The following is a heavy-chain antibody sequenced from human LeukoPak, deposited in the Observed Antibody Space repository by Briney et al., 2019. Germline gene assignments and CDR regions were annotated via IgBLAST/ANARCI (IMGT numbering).Heavy chain of an antibody. CDR2: IVVGSGNT. Sequence: TSVKVSCKASGLTFTSSAMQWVRQARGQRLEWIGRIVVGSGNTNYAQKFQERVTITRDMSTSTAYMELSSLRSEDTAVYYCAAFSLYGFLFYDSSDQTYFDYWGQGTLVTVSS. CDR3: AAFSLYGFLFYDSSDQTYFDY. J-gene: IGHJ4*02. D-gene: IGHD3-22*01. CDR1: GLTFTSSA. V-gene: IGHV1-58*02.